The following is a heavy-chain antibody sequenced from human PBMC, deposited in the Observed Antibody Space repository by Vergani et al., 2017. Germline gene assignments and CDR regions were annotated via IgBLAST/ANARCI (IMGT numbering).Heavy chain of an antibody. J-gene: IGHJ5*02. D-gene: IGHD2-2*01. Sequence: QVQLVQSGAEVKKPGSSVKVSCKASGGTFSSYAISWVRQAPGQGLEWMGGIIPIFGTANYAQKFQGRVTITADESTSTAYMELSSLRSEDTAVYYCAGATTRYCSSTSCYPNWFDPWSQGTLVTVSS. CDR3: AGATTRYCSSTSCYPNWFDP. V-gene: IGHV1-69*01. CDR2: IIPIFGTA. CDR1: GGTFSSYA.